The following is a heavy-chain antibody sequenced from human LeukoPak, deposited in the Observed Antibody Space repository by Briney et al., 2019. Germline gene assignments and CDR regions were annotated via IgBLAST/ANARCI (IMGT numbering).Heavy chain of an antibody. D-gene: IGHD1-26*01. J-gene: IGHJ4*02. V-gene: IGHV3-23*01. Sequence: GGSLRLSCAASGFTFSSYAMSWVRQAPGKGLEWVSALSGSGGRTYYADSLKGRFTISRDNSKNTLYLEMSSLRAEDAAIYYCAKDRVGAILYFDYWGQGSLVTVSS. CDR1: GFTFSSYA. CDR2: LSGSGGRT. CDR3: AKDRVGAILYFDY.